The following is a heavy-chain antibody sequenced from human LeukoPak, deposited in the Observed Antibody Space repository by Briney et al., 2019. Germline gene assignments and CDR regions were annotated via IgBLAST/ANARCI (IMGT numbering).Heavy chain of an antibody. J-gene: IGHJ6*02. CDR1: GFTFSSYG. Sequence: PGRSLRLSCAASGFTFSSYGMHWVRQAPGKGLEWVAVISYDGSNKYYADSVKGRFTISRDNSKNTLYLQMNSLRAEDTAVYYCARANYYGSGSYSYGMDVWGQGTTVTVSS. D-gene: IGHD3-10*01. V-gene: IGHV3-30*03. CDR3: ARANYYGSGSYSYGMDV. CDR2: ISYDGSNK.